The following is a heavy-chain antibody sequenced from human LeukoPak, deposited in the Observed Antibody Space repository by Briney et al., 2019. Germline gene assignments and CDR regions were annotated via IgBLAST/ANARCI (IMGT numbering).Heavy chain of an antibody. Sequence: PGGSLRLSCSASGFTFSSYGMHWVRQAPGKGLEWVAVISYDGSNKYYADSVKGRFTISRDNSKNTLYLQMNSLRAEDTAVYYCAKNYGDYPYFQHWGQGTLVTVSS. J-gene: IGHJ1*01. CDR2: ISYDGSNK. V-gene: IGHV3-30*18. CDR1: GFTFSSYG. CDR3: AKNYGDYPYFQH. D-gene: IGHD4-17*01.